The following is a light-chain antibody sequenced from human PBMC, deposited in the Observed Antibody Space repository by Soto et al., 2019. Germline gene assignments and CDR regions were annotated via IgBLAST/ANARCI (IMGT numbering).Light chain of an antibody. CDR2: DVS. Sequence: QSVLTQPASVSGSPGQSITISCTGTSSDIGDSNYVSWYQQHPGKAPKLVIYDVSNRPSGVSNRFSGSKSANTASLAITGLQAEDEADYYCQSYDSSLSGSGVFGGGTQLTVL. J-gene: IGLJ3*02. CDR3: QSYDSSLSGSGV. CDR1: SSDIGDSNY. V-gene: IGLV2-14*03.